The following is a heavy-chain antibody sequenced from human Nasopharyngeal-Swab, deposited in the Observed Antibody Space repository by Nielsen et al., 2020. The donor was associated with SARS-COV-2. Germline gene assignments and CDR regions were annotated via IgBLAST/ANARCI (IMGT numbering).Heavy chain of an antibody. CDR2: INPNSGGT. D-gene: IGHD6-19*01. Sequence: ASVKVSCKASGYTFTGYYMHWVRQAPGQGLEWMGWINPNSGGTNYAQKFQGRVTMTRDTSISTACMELSRLRSDDTAVYYCARVGESSGWDFDYWGQGTLVTVSS. V-gene: IGHV1-2*02. CDR3: ARVGESSGWDFDY. CDR1: GYTFTGYY. J-gene: IGHJ4*02.